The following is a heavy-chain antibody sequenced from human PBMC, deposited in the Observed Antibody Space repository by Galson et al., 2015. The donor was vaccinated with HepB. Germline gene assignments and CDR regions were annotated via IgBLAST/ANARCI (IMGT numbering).Heavy chain of an antibody. V-gene: IGHV1-2*06. Sequence: SVKVSCKASGYTFTDSYIHWGRQAPGPRREWMGRVTPNSGAATYVEKFQGRVTMTRDTSISTAFMELRRLRSDDTAVYYCARVEQQLVHAMDVWGQGTTVTVSS. J-gene: IGHJ6*02. CDR1: GYTFTDSY. CDR3: ARVEQQLVHAMDV. CDR2: VTPNSGAA. D-gene: IGHD6-13*01.